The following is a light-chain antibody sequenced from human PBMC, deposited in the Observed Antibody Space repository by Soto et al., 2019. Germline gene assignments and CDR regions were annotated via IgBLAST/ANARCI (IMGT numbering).Light chain of an antibody. CDR2: GAS. CDR1: QSVTSNY. V-gene: IGKV3-20*01. J-gene: IGKJ1*01. Sequence: ELVLTQSPGTLSLSPGERATLSCRASQSVTSNYLAWYQLKPGQAPSVLIYGASNRATGIPDRFSGSGSGTDFTLTISRLEPEDFAVYYCQQYGSSPTFGQGTKVEVK. CDR3: QQYGSSPT.